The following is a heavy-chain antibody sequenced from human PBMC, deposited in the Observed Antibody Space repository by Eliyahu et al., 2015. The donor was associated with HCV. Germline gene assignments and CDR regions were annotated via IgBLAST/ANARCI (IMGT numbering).Heavy chain of an antibody. CDR2: IHYSGST. J-gene: IGHJ5*02. D-gene: IGHD6-19*01. V-gene: IGHV4-59*01. CDR3: ASGGGGIAVTGTGGWFDP. Sequence: QVQLQESGPGLVKPSETLSLTCTXPVGSXPTSSWSWXRQPPGXGLEWIGYIHYSGSTNYNPSLKSRVTISVDXSKNQFSLNLTSVTAADTAVYYCASGGGGIAVTGTGGWFDPWGQGTLVTVSS. CDR1: VGSXPTSS.